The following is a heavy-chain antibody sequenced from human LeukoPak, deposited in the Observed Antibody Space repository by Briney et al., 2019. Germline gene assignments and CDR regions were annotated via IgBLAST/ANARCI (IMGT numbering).Heavy chain of an antibody. CDR3: ARASGYYDDAFDI. V-gene: IGHV3-9*01. CDR2: ISWNSGSI. J-gene: IGHJ3*02. CDR1: GFTFDDYA. Sequence: GRSLRLSCAASGFTFDDYAMHWVRQAPGKGLEWVSGISWNSGSIGYADSVKGRFTISRDNAKNSLYLQMNSLRAEDTAVYYCARASGYYDDAFDIWGQGTMVTVSS. D-gene: IGHD3-22*01.